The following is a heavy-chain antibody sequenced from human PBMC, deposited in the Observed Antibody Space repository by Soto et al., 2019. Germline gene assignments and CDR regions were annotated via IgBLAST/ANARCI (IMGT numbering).Heavy chain of an antibody. CDR1: GFTFSSYA. D-gene: IGHD6-6*01. CDR3: AREYSSSATHHKFYYYYYYGMDV. J-gene: IGHJ6*02. Sequence: QVQLVESGGGVVQPGRSLRLSCAASGFTFSSYAMHWVRQAPGKGLEWVAVISYDGSNKYYADSVKGRFTISRDNSKNPLYLQMNSLRAEDTAVYYCAREYSSSATHHKFYYYYYYGMDVWGQGTTVTVSS. V-gene: IGHV3-30-3*01. CDR2: ISYDGSNK.